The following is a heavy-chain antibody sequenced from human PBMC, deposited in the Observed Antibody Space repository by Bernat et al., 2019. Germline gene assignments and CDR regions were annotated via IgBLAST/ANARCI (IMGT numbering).Heavy chain of an antibody. Sequence: EVQLVESGGGLVQPGGSLRLSCAASGFTFSSYAMSWVRQAPGKGLEWVSAISGSGGSTYYADSVKGRFTISRDNSKNTLYLQMNSLRAEDTAVYYCAKDQITMIVVVTQFFDYWGQGTLVTVSS. D-gene: IGHD3-22*01. V-gene: IGHV3-23*04. CDR2: ISGSGGST. CDR3: AKDQITMIVVVTQFFDY. CDR1: GFTFSSYA. J-gene: IGHJ4*02.